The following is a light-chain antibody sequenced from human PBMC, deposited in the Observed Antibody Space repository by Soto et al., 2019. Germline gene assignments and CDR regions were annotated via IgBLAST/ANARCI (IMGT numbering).Light chain of an antibody. CDR3: CSYAGSSTLVV. Sequence: QSALTQPAFVSGSPGQSITISCAGTSSDVGSYNLVSWYQQHPGKAPKLMIYEGSKRPSGVSNRFSGSKSGNTASLTISGLQAEDEADYYCCSYAGSSTLVVFGGGTKLTV. V-gene: IGLV2-23*01. J-gene: IGLJ2*01. CDR2: EGS. CDR1: SSDVGSYNL.